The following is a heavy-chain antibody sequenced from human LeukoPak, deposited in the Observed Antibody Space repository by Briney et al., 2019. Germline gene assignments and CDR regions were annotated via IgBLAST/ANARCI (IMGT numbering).Heavy chain of an antibody. Sequence: GGSLRLSGAASRFTFSSYGMHGVRQARGKGLEGGAVISYDGSNKYYTDSVKGRFTISRDNSKNTLYLQMNSLRAEDTAVYYCAKSMGYYDAFDIWGQGTMVTVSS. V-gene: IGHV3-30*18. CDR1: RFTFSSYG. CDR3: AKSMGYYDAFDI. D-gene: IGHD2-15*01. CDR2: ISYDGSNK. J-gene: IGHJ3*02.